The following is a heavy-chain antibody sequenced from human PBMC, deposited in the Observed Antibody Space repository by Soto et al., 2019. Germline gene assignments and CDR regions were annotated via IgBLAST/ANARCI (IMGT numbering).Heavy chain of an antibody. Sequence: QVHLQESGPGLVKPSQTLSLTCSVNGDSINSDSVYWSWIRQSPGKGLEYIGYITYNGRTFYNPSLQSRVTMSVDTPKNQFSLEGRSVTAADTAVYYCARERQVGPSSGRFDPWGQGTLVTVST. CDR3: ARERQVGPSSGRFDP. CDR2: ITYNGRT. V-gene: IGHV4-31*03. J-gene: IGHJ5*02. CDR1: GDSINSDSVY.